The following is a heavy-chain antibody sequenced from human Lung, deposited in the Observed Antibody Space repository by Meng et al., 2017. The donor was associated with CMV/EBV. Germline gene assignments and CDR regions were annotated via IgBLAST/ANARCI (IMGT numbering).Heavy chain of an antibody. CDR1: GVSIRSNIR. V-gene: IGHV4-4*02. Sequence: GHLQESGPGLAKPSGTRSLTCGVSGVSIRSNIRWTWVRQPPGKGLEWIGDIDDSGSTNYNPSLNSRISISLDKSKNHFSLKVNSVTAADTAVYYCARGKQDAWELLAYWGQGALVTSPQ. CDR3: ARGKQDAWELLAY. J-gene: IGHJ4*02. D-gene: IGHD1-26*01. CDR2: IDDSGST.